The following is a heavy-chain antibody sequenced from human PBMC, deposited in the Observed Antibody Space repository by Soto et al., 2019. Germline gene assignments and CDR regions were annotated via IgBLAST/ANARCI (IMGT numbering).Heavy chain of an antibody. CDR3: AKERGRNRNFAMGV. CDR1: GLTFSDYG. Sequence: QSGGSLRLSCVVSGLTFSDYGFHWVRQAPGKGLDWVAAISYDGSFVYYADSVRGRFTISRDNSRNTLDLQMNTLRHEDTAVYYCAKERGRNRNFAMGVWGQGTSVTVSS. CDR2: ISYDGSFV. J-gene: IGHJ6*02. V-gene: IGHV3-30*18. D-gene: IGHD1-1*01.